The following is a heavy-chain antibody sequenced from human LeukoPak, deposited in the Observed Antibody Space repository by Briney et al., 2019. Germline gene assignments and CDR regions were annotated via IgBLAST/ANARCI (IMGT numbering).Heavy chain of an antibody. J-gene: IGHJ4*02. CDR3: AKDDAWLRYAC. D-gene: IGHD5-12*01. CDR2: IYSGGST. V-gene: IGHV3-66*01. Sequence: PGGSLRLSCAASGFTVSNNYMSWVRQAPGKGLEWVSVIYSGGSTYYADSVKGRFTISRDNFKNTLYLQMNSLRTEDTAVYFCAKDDAWLRYACWGPGTLVTVSS. CDR1: GFTVSNNY.